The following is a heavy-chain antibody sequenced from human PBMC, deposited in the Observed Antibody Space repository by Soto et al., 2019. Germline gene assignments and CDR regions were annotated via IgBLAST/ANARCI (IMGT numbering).Heavy chain of an antibody. CDR2: IYYSGST. Sequence: TESLTGARRGGYVSRCSYSSDYKQQPPGKGLEWIGSIYYSGSTYYNPSLKSRVTISVDTSKNQFSLKLSSVTAADTAVYYCASNYYSNYAKNWFDPWGQGTPVTVS. CDR1: GGYVSRCSYS. D-gene: IGHD4-4*01. CDR3: ASNYYSNYAKNWFDP. V-gene: IGHV4-39*01. J-gene: IGHJ5*02.